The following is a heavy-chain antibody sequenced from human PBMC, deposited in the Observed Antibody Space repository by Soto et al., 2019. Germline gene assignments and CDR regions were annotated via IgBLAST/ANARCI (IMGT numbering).Heavy chain of an antibody. CDR2: ITSSSAVYI. CDR1: GFMFSSYT. CDR3: VRDGLDYYDTERLYFDN. Sequence: EVQLVESGGGLVKPGGSLRLSCAASGFMFSSYTMNWVRQAPGKGLEWVSSITSSSAVYIDYADSVKGRFTISRDNANNSLYLQMNSLRAEDTATYHCVRDGLDYYDTERLYFDNWGQGTLVTVSS. D-gene: IGHD3-22*01. J-gene: IGHJ4*02. V-gene: IGHV3-21*01.